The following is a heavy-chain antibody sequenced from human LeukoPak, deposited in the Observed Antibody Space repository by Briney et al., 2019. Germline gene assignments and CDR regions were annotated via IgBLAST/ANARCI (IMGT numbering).Heavy chain of an antibody. J-gene: IGHJ5*02. Sequence: SETLSLTCTVSGGSISRYYWSWIRQPAGKGLQWIGRIYGSGSTTYNPSLKSRLTMSVDTSKNQFSLKLSSMTAADTAIYYCARDSETTGEVKFDPWGQGILVTVSS. D-gene: IGHD4-17*01. CDR2: IYGSGST. CDR3: ARDSETTGEVKFDP. CDR1: GGSISRYY. V-gene: IGHV4-4*07.